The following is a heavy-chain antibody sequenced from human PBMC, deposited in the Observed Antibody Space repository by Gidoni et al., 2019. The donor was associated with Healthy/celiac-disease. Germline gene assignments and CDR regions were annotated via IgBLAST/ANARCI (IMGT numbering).Heavy chain of an antibody. CDR2: IWYDGSNK. Sequence: QVQLVESGGGVVQPGRSLRLSCAASGFTFSSYGMHWVRQAPGKGLEWVAVIWYDGSNKYYADSVKGRFTISRDNSKNTLYLQMNSLRAEDTAVYYCARVPKEMDFDYWGQGTLVTVSS. J-gene: IGHJ4*02. CDR3: ARVPKEMDFDY. V-gene: IGHV3-33*01. CDR1: GFTFSSYG.